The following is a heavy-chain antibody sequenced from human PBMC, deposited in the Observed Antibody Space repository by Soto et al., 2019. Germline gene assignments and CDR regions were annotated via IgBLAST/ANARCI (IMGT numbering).Heavy chain of an antibody. CDR3: ARDQAAAGYYYYYYGMDV. J-gene: IGHJ6*02. Sequence: GGSLRLSCAASGFTFSSYEMNWVRQAPGKXLEWVSYISSSGSTIYYADSVKGRFTISRDNAKNSLYLQMNSLRAEDTAVYYCARDQAAAGYYYYYYGMDVWGQGTTVTVSS. CDR1: GFTFSSYE. D-gene: IGHD6-13*01. V-gene: IGHV3-48*03. CDR2: ISSSGSTI.